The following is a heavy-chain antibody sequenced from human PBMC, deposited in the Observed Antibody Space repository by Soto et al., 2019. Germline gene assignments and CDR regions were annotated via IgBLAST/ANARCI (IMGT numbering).Heavy chain of an antibody. V-gene: IGHV4-34*01. CDR1: GGSFSGYI. Sequence: SETLSLTCAVSGGSFSGYIWTWIRQTPGKGLQWIGQINHSGSSIYNPSLKNRVTISTMSKNQFSLKLSSVTAADTAVYYCARDHSAVYGDYFDYWGQGTLVTVSS. CDR2: INHSGSS. D-gene: IGHD4-17*01. CDR3: ARDHSAVYGDYFDY. J-gene: IGHJ4*02.